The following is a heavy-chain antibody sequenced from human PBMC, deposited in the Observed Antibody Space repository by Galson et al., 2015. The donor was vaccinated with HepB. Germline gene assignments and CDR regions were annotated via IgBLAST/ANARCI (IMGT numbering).Heavy chain of an antibody. J-gene: IGHJ4*02. V-gene: IGHV3-11*06. D-gene: IGHD6-19*01. CDR1: GFTFSDYY. CDR3: AKTYSSGWYHPFDS. Sequence: ALRLSCAASGFTFSDYYMSWIRQAPGEGLEWVTYISGNSGYTNYADSVKGRFTISRDNAQNPLYLQMNSLRAEDTAVYYCAKTYSSGWYHPFDSWGQGTLVTVSS. CDR2: ISGNSGYT.